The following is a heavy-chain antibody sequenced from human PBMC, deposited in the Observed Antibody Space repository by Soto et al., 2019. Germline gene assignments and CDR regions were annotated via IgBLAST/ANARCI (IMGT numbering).Heavy chain of an antibody. Sequence: GGSLRLSCAASGGTFSRYAMHGGRQAPGKGLEWVAVISYDGSNKYYADSVKGRFTISRDNSKNTLYLQMNSLRAEDTAVYYCARVLYSERSAFDIWGQGTMVTVSS. D-gene: IGHD6-13*01. CDR2: ISYDGSNK. V-gene: IGHV3-30-3*01. CDR3: ARVLYSERSAFDI. J-gene: IGHJ3*02. CDR1: GGTFSRYA.